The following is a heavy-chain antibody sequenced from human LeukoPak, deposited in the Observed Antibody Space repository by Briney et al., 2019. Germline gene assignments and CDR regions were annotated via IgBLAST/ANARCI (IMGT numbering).Heavy chain of an antibody. CDR3: ARRLGT. CDR2: IYHSGNT. J-gene: IGHJ4*02. V-gene: IGHV4-38-2*01. D-gene: IGHD1-7*01. Sequence: SETLSLTCAVSGYSISSGYYWGWIRQPPGKGLEWIGSIYHSGNTYYNPSLKSRVTISVDTSKNQFSLKLSFVTAADTAVYYCARRLGTWGQGTLVTVSS. CDR1: GYSISSGYY.